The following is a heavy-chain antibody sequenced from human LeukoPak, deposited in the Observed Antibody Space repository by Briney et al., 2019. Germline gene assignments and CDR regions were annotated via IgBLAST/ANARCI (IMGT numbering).Heavy chain of an antibody. D-gene: IGHD4/OR15-4a*01. V-gene: IGHV1-69*02. Sequence: SVKVSCKASGGTFSSYTISWLRQAPGQGLEWMGRIIPILGIANYAQKFQGRVTITADKSTSTAYMELSSLRSEDTAVYYCAAFRARREYYYYMDVWGKGTTVTVSS. CDR2: IIPILGIA. J-gene: IGHJ6*03. CDR3: AAFRARREYYYYMDV. CDR1: GGTFSSYT.